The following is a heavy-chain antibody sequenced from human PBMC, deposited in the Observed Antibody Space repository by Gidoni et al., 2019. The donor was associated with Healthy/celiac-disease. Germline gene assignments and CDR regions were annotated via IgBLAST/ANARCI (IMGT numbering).Heavy chain of an antibody. CDR3: ARCSSSSGYYYYYMDV. D-gene: IGHD6-6*01. Sequence: QVQLQQWGAGLLKPSETLSLTGAVYGGSFSGYYWSWIRQPPGKGLEWIGEINHSGSTNYNPSLKSRVTISVDTSKNQFSLKLSSVTAADTAVYYCARCSSSSGYYYYYMDVWGKGTTVTVSS. J-gene: IGHJ6*03. CDR2: INHSGST. V-gene: IGHV4-34*01. CDR1: GGSFSGYY.